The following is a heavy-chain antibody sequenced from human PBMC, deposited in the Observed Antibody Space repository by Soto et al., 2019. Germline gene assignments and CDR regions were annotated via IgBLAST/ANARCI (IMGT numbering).Heavy chain of an antibody. Sequence: AGSLRLSSAASGFTVSAYWMHWVRQAPGKGLVWVSRTNTDGTATTYADSVEGRFTISRDNAKNMLYLQMNSLRAEDTAVYYCTRGHYYGMDVWGQGTTVPVSS. J-gene: IGHJ6*02. V-gene: IGHV3-74*03. CDR3: TRGHYYGMDV. CDR2: TNTDGTAT. CDR1: GFTVSAYW.